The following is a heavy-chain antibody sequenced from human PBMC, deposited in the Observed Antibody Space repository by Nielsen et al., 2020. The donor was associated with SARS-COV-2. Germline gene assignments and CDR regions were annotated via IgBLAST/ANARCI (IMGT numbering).Heavy chain of an antibody. CDR3: ARGLKVQIYYYDSSGYWFDP. D-gene: IGHD3-22*01. J-gene: IGHJ5*02. CDR1: GASIRSYY. V-gene: IGHV4-59*12. Sequence: SETLSLTCTVSGASIRSYYWSWLRQPPGKGLEWIGYIHSIGSTNYNPSLKSRVTISADTSKNQFSLKLSSVTAADTAVYYCARGLKVQIYYYDSSGYWFDPWGQGTLVTVSS. CDR2: IHSIGST.